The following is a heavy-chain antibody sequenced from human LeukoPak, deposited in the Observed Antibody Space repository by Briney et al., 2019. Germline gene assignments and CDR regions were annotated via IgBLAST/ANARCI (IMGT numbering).Heavy chain of an antibody. J-gene: IGHJ6*02. D-gene: IGHD3-22*01. Sequence: QSGGSLRLSCAASGFTFSSYAMHWVRQAPGKGLEWVAVISYDGSNKYYADSVKGRFTISRDNSKNTLYLQMNSLRAEDTAVYYCAREESLNYYDSSGYYYYYGMDVWGQGTTVTVSS. CDR2: ISYDGSNK. CDR1: GFTFSSYA. CDR3: AREESLNYYDSSGYYYYYGMDV. V-gene: IGHV3-30-3*01.